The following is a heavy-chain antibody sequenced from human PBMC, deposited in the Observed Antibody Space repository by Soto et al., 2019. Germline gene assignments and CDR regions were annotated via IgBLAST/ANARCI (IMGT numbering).Heavy chain of an antibody. J-gene: IGHJ4*02. V-gene: IGHV1-18*01. CDR3: ASHYGDYGSFDY. CDR2: ISAYNGNT. CDR1: GYTFTSYS. D-gene: IGHD4-17*01. Sequence: ASVKVSCKASGYTFTSYSISWVRQAPGQGLEWMGWISAYNGNTNYAQKLQGRVTMTTDTSTSTAYMELRSLRSDDTAVYYCASHYGDYGSFDYWGQGTLVTVSS.